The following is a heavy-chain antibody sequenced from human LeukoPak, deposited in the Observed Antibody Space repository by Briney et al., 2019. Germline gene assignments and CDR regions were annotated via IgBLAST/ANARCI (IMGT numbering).Heavy chain of an antibody. J-gene: IGHJ4*02. Sequence: ASVKVSCKASGYTFTSDGISWVRQAPGQGLEWMAWISAYNGNTNYAQKLQGRVTITTDTYTSTAYMELRSLRSDDTAVYYCARAPRIAAAGTYDCWGQGTLVTVS. CDR2: ISAYNGNT. V-gene: IGHV1-18*01. CDR1: GYTFTSDG. CDR3: ARAPRIAAAGTYDC. D-gene: IGHD6-13*01.